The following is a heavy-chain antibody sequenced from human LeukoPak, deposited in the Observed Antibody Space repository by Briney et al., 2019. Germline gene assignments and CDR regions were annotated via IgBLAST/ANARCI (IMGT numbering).Heavy chain of an antibody. D-gene: IGHD1-26*01. Sequence: SETPSLTCTVSGGSISSYYWSWIRQPAGKGLEWIGRIYTSGSPNYNPSLKSRVTISVDKSKNQFSLNLSSVTAADTAVYYCAREVGATMFDYWGQGTLVTVSS. J-gene: IGHJ4*02. CDR2: IYTSGSP. CDR3: AREVGATMFDY. V-gene: IGHV4-4*07. CDR1: GGSISSYY.